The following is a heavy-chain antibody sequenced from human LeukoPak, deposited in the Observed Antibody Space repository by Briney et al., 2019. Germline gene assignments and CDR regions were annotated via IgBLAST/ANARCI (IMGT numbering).Heavy chain of an antibody. Sequence: HGESLKISCKGSGYSFSTYWIGWVRQMPGKGLEWMGIIYPGDSDTRYSPSFQGQVTISADKSISTAYLQWSSLKASDTAMYYCARGSGGSLENWFDPGAREPWSPSPQ. CDR2: IYPGDSDT. CDR3: ARGSGGSLENWFDP. J-gene: IGHJ5*02. V-gene: IGHV5-51*01. CDR1: GYSFSTYW. D-gene: IGHD2-15*01.